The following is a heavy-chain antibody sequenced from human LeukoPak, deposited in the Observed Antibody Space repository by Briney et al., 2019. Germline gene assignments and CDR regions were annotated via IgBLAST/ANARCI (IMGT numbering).Heavy chain of an antibody. Sequence: PGRSLRLSCAASGFTFDDYAMHWVRQAPGKGLEWVSGISWNSGSIGYADSVQGRFTISRDNAKNSLYLQMNSLRAEDTALYYCARDLGGGANDYWGQGILVTVSS. CDR1: GFTFDDYA. CDR2: ISWNSGSI. CDR3: ARDLGGGANDY. D-gene: IGHD3-16*01. J-gene: IGHJ4*02. V-gene: IGHV3-9*01.